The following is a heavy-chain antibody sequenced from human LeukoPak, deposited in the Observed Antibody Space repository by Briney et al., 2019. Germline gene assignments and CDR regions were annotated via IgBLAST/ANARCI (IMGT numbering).Heavy chain of an antibody. CDR2: VYSGGST. J-gene: IGHJ3*01. CDR3: AGGHSSGSFFNAYHL. D-gene: IGHD3-22*01. V-gene: IGHV3-53*01. CDR1: EFTVSSNS. Sequence: GGSLRLSCAASEFTVSSNSMSWVRQAPGKGLEWVSGVYSGGSTFYADSVKGRFIISRDSSKNTLYLQMNTLRAEDTAVYYCAGGHSSGSFFNAYHLWGQGTMVTVSS.